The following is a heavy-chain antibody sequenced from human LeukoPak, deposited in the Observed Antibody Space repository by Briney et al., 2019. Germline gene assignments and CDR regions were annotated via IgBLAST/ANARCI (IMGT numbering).Heavy chain of an antibody. D-gene: IGHD4-23*01. V-gene: IGHV3-49*04. Sequence: GGSLRLSCTASGFTFGDHAMSWVRQAPGKGLEWVGFIRSKTYGGTTEYAASVKGRFTISRDDSKSIAYLQMNSLKTEDTAVYYSTRAVVHLDYWGQGTLVTVSS. CDR3: TRAVVHLDY. J-gene: IGHJ4*02. CDR2: IRSKTYGGTT. CDR1: GFTFGDHA.